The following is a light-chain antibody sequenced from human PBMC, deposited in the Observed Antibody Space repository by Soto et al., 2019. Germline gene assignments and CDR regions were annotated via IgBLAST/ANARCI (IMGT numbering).Light chain of an antibody. V-gene: IGLV2-14*02. CDR2: EGS. Sequence: QSALTQPPSVSGSPGQSITISCTGTSSDVGSYNLVSWYQQHPGKAPKLMIYEGSKRPSGVPDRFSGSKSGTSASLAISGLQSEDEADYHCAAWDDSLNGPVFGGGTKLTVL. J-gene: IGLJ3*02. CDR3: AAWDDSLNGPV. CDR1: SSDVGSYNL.